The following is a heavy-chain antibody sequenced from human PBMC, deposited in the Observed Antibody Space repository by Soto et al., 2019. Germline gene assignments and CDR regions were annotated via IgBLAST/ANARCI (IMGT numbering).Heavy chain of an antibody. CDR1: GGTFSSYT. J-gene: IGHJ4*02. V-gene: IGHV1-69*02. CDR3: AKIAAAGYTPNFDY. D-gene: IGHD6-13*01. CDR2: IIPILGIA. Sequence: SVKVSFKASGGTFSSYTISWVRQAPGQGLEWMGRIIPILGIANYAQKFQGRVTITADKSTSTAYMELSSLRSEDTAVYYCAKIAAAGYTPNFDYWGQGTLVTVSS.